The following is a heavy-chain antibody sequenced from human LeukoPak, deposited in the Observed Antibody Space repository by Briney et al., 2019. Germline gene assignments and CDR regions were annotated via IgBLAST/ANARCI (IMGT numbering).Heavy chain of an antibody. D-gene: IGHD4-17*01. J-gene: IGHJ3*02. CDR1: GGSISSSSYY. Sequence: PSETLSLTCTVSGGSISSSSYYWGWLRQPPGKGLEWIGSIYYSGSTYYNPSLKSRVTISVDTSKNQFSLKLSSVTAADTAVYYFSILYGDHGAFDILGQGTMVTVSS. CDR3: SILYGDHGAFDI. V-gene: IGHV4-39*01. CDR2: IYYSGST.